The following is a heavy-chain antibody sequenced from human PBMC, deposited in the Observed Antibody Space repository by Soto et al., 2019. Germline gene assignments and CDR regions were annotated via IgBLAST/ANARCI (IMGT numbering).Heavy chain of an antibody. D-gene: IGHD3-10*01. CDR2: ISYDGSNK. Sequence: GGSLRLSCAASGLTFSSYAMHWVRQAPGKGLEWVAVISYDGSNKYYADSVKGRFTISRDNSKNTLYLQMNSLRAEDTAVYYCAALPGGRGEESQSFDYWGQVTMVTASS. V-gene: IGHV3-30*14. CDR1: GLTFSSYA. J-gene: IGHJ4*02. CDR3: AALPGGRGEESQSFDY.